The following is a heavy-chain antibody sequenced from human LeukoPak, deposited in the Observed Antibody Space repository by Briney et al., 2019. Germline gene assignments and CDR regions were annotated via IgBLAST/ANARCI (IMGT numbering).Heavy chain of an antibody. J-gene: IGHJ4*02. CDR3: ARGGIQVSGIDEFDY. D-gene: IGHD6-19*01. CDR2: IGIRGDT. CDR1: GFTFIDYD. V-gene: IGHV3-13*01. Sequence: GGSLRRSCAASGFTFIDYDMHWVRQVIGKGLEWVSAIGIRGDTHYSGSVKGRFTISRENAESSLYLQMNSLRAEDTAVYYCARGGIQVSGIDEFDYWGQGALVTVSS.